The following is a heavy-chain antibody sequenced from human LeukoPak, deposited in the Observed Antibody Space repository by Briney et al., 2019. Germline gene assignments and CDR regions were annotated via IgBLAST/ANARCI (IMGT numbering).Heavy chain of an antibody. CDR3: ARGDWAGIAAAGTRRDYFDY. CDR2: INPNSGGT. V-gene: IGHV1-2*02. J-gene: IGHJ4*02. CDR1: GYTFTGYY. Sequence: ASVNVSCKASGYTFTGYYMHWVRQAPGQGLAWMGWINPNSGGTNYAQKVQGRVTMTRGTSISTAYMELSRLRSDDTAVYYCARGDWAGIAAAGTRRDYFDYWGQGTLVTVSS. D-gene: IGHD6-13*01.